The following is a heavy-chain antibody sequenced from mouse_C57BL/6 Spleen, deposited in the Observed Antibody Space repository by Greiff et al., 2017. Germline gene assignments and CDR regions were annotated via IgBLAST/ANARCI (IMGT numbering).Heavy chain of an antibody. CDR1: GYTFTGYC. D-gene: IGHD3-1*01. CDR3: GRYDNVGGSSDR. V-gene: IGHV1-62-2*01. J-gene: IGHJ2*01. Sequence: QVQLQQPGAELVKPGASVKLSCKASGYTFTGYCMHWVKQRPGQGLEWIGWIYPGSGSTNYNEKFKDKATLTVDKSSSTDYMELSRLTSEDSAVYCCGRYDNVGGSSDRGGQGTTLTVSS. CDR2: IYPGSGST.